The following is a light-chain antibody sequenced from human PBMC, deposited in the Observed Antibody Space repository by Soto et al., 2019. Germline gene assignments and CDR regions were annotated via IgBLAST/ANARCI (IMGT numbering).Light chain of an antibody. CDR2: LGS. J-gene: IGKJ5*01. V-gene: IGKV2-28*01. Sequence: DIVMRQSPLSLPVTPGEPASISCRSNQSLLHNNGYNYLDWYMQKPGQSPQLLISLGSTRASGVPDRCIGSGSCTDFTLKISRVEAAEVGVYYCMQDLRSLTFGQGTRLEI. CDR3: MQDLRSLT. CDR1: QSLLHNNGYNY.